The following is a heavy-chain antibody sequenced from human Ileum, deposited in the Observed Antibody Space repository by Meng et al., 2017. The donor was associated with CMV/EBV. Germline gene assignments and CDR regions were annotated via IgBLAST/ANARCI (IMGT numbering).Heavy chain of an antibody. J-gene: IGHJ4*02. V-gene: IGHV4-61*08. CDR1: GGSVSSGDYY. Sequence: SETLSLTCNVSGGSVSSGDYYWSFIRQTPGKGLEWIGHIFYTGNTYCSPSLKSRVTILLDTSKNQFSLELTSLTAADTAIYYCARIPYRTGPYYFDWWGQGTLVTVSS. CDR2: IFYTGNT. D-gene: IGHD3/OR15-3a*01. CDR3: ARIPYRTGPYYFDW.